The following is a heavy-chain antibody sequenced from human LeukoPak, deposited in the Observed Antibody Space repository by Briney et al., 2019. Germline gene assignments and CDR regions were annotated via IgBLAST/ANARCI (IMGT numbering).Heavy chain of an antibody. D-gene: IGHD2-21*01. J-gene: IGHJ4*02. CDR1: GGSISSSSYY. Sequence: SETLSLTCTVSGGSISSSSYYWGWIRQPPGKGLEWIGSIYYSGSTYYNPSLKSRVTISVDTSKNQFSLKLSSVTAADTAVYYCAINIRYCGGDCYQTVFDYWGQGTLVTVSS. CDR2: IYYSGST. CDR3: AINIRYCGGDCYQTVFDY. V-gene: IGHV4-39*01.